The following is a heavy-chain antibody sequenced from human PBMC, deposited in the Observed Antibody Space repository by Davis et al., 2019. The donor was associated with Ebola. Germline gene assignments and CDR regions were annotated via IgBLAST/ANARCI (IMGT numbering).Heavy chain of an antibody. CDR1: GFNFSHYA. CDR3: ARDMDSGNANTGYYFDS. V-gene: IGHV3-23*01. J-gene: IGHJ4*02. CDR2: ISRIGGSP. D-gene: IGHD4-23*01. Sequence: GGSLRLSCAVSGFNFSHYAMSWVRQSPGKGLEWVSAISRIGGSPYYADSVKARFTISRDDSKNTVYLQMNSLRAEDTAVYHCARDMDSGNANTGYYFDSWGQGTLVTVSS.